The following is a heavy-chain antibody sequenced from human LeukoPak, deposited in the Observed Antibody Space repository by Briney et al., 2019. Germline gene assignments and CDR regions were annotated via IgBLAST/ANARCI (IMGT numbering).Heavy chain of an antibody. CDR3: ARDLYRIVVVPHYFDY. Sequence: PGGSLRLSCAASGFTFSSYSMNWVRQAPGKGLEWVSAINGRGGSTYYADSVKGRFTISRDNSKNTLYLHMSSLRAEDTAVYYCARDLYRIVVVPHYFDYWGQGTLITVSS. D-gene: IGHD3-22*01. J-gene: IGHJ4*02. V-gene: IGHV3-23*01. CDR2: INGRGGST. CDR1: GFTFSSYS.